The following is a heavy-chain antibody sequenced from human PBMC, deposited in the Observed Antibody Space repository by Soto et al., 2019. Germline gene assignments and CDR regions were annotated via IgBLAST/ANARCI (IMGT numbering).Heavy chain of an antibody. D-gene: IGHD3-9*01. J-gene: IGHJ4*02. CDR2: INAGNGNT. CDR1: GYTFTSFA. V-gene: IGHV1-3*01. Sequence: QVQLLQSGAAVKKPGASVKISCKASGYTFTSFAMHWVRQAPGQRLEWMGWINAGNGNTKYSQSFKGRFTITGDTSASTAYMELGSLRSEDTAVYYCARGSFDWFPYFDSWAQGTLVTVSS. CDR3: ARGSFDWFPYFDS.